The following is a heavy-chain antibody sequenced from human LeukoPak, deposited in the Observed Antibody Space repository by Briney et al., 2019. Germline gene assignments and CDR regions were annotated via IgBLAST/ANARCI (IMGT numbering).Heavy chain of an antibody. CDR1: GFTFSSYR. J-gene: IGHJ4*02. D-gene: IGHD3-10*01. CDR2: ISSSSSTI. CDR3: ARAVYGSGSDLNYFDY. V-gene: IGHV3-48*04. Sequence: GGSLRLSCAASGFTFSSYRMIWVRQTPGKGLEWVSSISSSSSTINYADSMRGRFTISRDNAKNSLYLQMNSLRAEDTAVYYCARAVYGSGSDLNYFDYWGQGTLVTVSS.